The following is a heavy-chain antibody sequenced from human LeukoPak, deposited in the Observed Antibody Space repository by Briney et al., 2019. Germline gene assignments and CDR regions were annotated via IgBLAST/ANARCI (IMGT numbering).Heavy chain of an antibody. V-gene: IGHV3-21*04. Sequence: GGSLRLSCAASGFTFSSYSMNWVRQAPGKGLEWVSSISSSSSYIYYADSVKGRFTISRDNAKNSLYLQMNSLRAEDTALYYCARGEYSSSWYGYWGQGTLVTVSS. CDR1: GFTFSSYS. D-gene: IGHD6-13*01. CDR3: ARGEYSSSWYGY. CDR2: ISSSSSYI. J-gene: IGHJ4*02.